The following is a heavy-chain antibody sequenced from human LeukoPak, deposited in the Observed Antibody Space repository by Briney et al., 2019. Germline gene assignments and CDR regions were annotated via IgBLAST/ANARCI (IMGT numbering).Heavy chain of an antibody. J-gene: IGHJ6*02. V-gene: IGHV3-21*01. D-gene: IGHD3-10*01. CDR2: TSSSSSYI. Sequence: GGSLRLSCAASGFTFSSYSMTWVRQAPGKGLEWVSSTSSSSSYIYYADSVKGRFTISRDNAKNSLYLQMNGLRAEDTAVYYCARDRVVRGVIYGMDVWGQGTTVTVSS. CDR3: ARDRVVRGVIYGMDV. CDR1: GFTFSSYS.